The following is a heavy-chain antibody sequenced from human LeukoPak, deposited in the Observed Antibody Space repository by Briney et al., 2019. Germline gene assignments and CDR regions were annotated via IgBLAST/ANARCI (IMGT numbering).Heavy chain of an antibody. V-gene: IGHV1-18*01. J-gene: IGHJ4*02. Sequence: ASVTVSCKASDYTFTNYGISWVRQAPGQGLEWMGWISAYNGDTNYAQKFQGRLTLTIDTSTSTAYMELRSLRSDDTAIYYCARASAQWSDYWGQGTLVTVSS. CDR3: ARASAQWSDY. CDR2: ISAYNGDT. CDR1: DYTFTNYG. D-gene: IGHD2-15*01.